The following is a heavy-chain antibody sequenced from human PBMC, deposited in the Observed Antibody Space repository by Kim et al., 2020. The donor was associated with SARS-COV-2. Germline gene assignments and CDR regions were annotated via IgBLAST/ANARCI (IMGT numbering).Heavy chain of an antibody. Sequence: SETLSLTCAVYGGSFSGYYWSWIRQPPGKGLEWIGGINHSGSTNYNPSLKSRVTISVETSKNQFSLKLSSVTAADTAVYYCARGTRQWLVRGPYYYYMDVWGKGTTVTVFS. CDR2: INHSGST. D-gene: IGHD6-19*01. V-gene: IGHV4-34*01. CDR1: GGSFSGYY. CDR3: ARGTRQWLVRGPYYYYMDV. J-gene: IGHJ6*03.